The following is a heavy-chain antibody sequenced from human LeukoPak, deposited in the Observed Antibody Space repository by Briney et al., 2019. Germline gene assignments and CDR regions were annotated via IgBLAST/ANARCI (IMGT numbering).Heavy chain of an antibody. CDR3: ARVLHKRNYDSSDYYAS. CDR2: IIPIFGTA. Sequence: SVKVSCKASGGTFSSYAISWVRQAPGQGLEWMGGIIPIFGTANYAQKFQGRVTITADKSTSTAYMELSSLRSEDTAVYYCARVLHKRNYDSSDYYASWGQGTLVTVSS. J-gene: IGHJ5*02. D-gene: IGHD3-22*01. V-gene: IGHV1-69*06. CDR1: GGTFSSYA.